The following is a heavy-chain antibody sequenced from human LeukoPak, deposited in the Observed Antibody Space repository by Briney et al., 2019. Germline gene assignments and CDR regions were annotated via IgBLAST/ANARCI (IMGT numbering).Heavy chain of an antibody. D-gene: IGHD1-20*01. CDR3: ARLWDNWNDVRGFDY. Sequence: PSETLSLTCTVSGGSISSSSYYWGWIRQPPGKGLEWIGSIYYSGSTYYNPSLKSRVTISVDTSKNQFSLKLSSVTAADTAVYYCARLWDNWNDVRGFDYWGQGTLVTVSS. J-gene: IGHJ4*02. CDR2: IYYSGST. CDR1: GGSISSSSYY. V-gene: IGHV4-39*01.